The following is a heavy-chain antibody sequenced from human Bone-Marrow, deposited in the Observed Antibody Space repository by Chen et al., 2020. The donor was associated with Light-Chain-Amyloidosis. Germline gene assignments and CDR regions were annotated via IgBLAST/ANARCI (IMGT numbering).Heavy chain of an antibody. CDR3: VGQGYYSYSMDV. Sequence: QVQLQESGPGLVKPSQTLSLTCTVSGDSLFNDKYYWHWIRQPAGKGLEWIGRVYNSGSTRYNPSLKSRVTISLDTSKNQFSLRLNSVTAADTAVYYCVGQGYYSYSMDVWGQGTTVIVSS. CDR1: GDSLFNDKYY. J-gene: IGHJ6*02. CDR2: VYNSGST. V-gene: IGHV4-61*02.